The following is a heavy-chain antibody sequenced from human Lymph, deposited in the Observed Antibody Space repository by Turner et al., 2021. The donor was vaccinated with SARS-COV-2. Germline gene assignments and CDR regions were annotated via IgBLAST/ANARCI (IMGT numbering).Heavy chain of an antibody. V-gene: IGHV3-30*18. CDR2: ISYDGNNE. CDR3: AKDLSAGDYYYYYGMDV. CDR1: GFTFSCYG. Sequence: QVQLVESGGGVVQPGRSLRLSCAASGFTFSCYGMHWVRQATGKGLGWVAVISYDGNNEHCADSVKGRFTISRDNSKNTLYLQMNRLRPDDTAVYYCAKDLSAGDYYYYYGMDVWGQGTTVTVSS. J-gene: IGHJ6*02. D-gene: IGHD3-10*01.